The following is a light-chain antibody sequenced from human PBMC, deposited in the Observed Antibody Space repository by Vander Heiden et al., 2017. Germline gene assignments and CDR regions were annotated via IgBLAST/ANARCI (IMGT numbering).Light chain of an antibody. CDR2: AAS. Sequence: AHQMTQSPSSLSGAVGAKNTITCRASHDIGNDLGWYQQKPGKAPKLLIYAASRLQSGVPSRFSGSGSATDFTLTISSLQPEDFASYFCLQDYNYPRTFGQGTKVEIK. CDR1: HDIGND. J-gene: IGKJ1*01. CDR3: LQDYNYPRT. V-gene: IGKV1-6*01.